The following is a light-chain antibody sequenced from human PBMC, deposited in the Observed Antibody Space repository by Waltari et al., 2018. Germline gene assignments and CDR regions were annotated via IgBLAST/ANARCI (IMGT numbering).Light chain of an antibody. CDR1: QSVRSN. V-gene: IGKV3-15*01. J-gene: IGKJ2*03. CDR2: DGS. Sequence: EIVVTQSPATLSVSPGERVTLSCRASQSVRSNLAWYQQKPGQGPRLLIYDGSTRATGIPARFSGSGSGTDFTLTISSLQSEDFAIYYCHQSDDWPPYSFGQGTKLEIK. CDR3: HQSDDWPPYS.